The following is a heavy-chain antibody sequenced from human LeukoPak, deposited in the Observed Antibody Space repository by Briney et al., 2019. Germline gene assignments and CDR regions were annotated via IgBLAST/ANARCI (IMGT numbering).Heavy chain of an antibody. CDR1: GFTFSSYA. V-gene: IGHV3-23*01. Sequence: GGSLRLSCAASGFTFSSYAMSWVRQAPGKGLEWVSAISGSGGSTYYADSVKGRFTISRDNSKNTLYLQMNSLRGEDTAVYYCAKDQTIFGVVIIPHYFDYWGQGTLVTVSS. J-gene: IGHJ4*02. CDR3: AKDQTIFGVVIIPHYFDY. CDR2: ISGSGGST. D-gene: IGHD3-3*01.